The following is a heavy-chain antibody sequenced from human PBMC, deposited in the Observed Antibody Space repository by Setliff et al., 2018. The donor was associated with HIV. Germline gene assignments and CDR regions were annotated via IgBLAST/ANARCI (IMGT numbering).Heavy chain of an antibody. V-gene: IGHV3-7*01. CDR1: AFSFNNYY. CDR2: INQDGSEK. Sequence: GESLKISCIASAFSFNNYYMTWVRQAPGKGLEWVGNINQDGSEKNYVDSVKGRFSISRDNAKNSLYLQMNSLRAEDTAVYYCARGPTGTSYYYYYMDVWGKGTTVTVSS. CDR3: ARGPTGTSYYYYYMDV. D-gene: IGHD1-1*01. J-gene: IGHJ6*03.